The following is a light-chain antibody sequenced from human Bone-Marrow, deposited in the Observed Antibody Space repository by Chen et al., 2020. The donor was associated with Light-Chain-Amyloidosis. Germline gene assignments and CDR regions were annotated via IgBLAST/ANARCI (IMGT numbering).Light chain of an antibody. Sequence: SYELTQPPSVSVSPGQTARITCSGDDLPTKYAYWYQQKPGQAPVLVIHRDTERPSGISVRFSGSSSGTTAPLTISGVQAEDEADYHCPSADSSGTYEVIVGGGTKLTVL. CDR3: PSADSSGTYEVI. CDR2: RDT. J-gene: IGLJ2*01. V-gene: IGLV3-25*03. CDR1: DLPTKY.